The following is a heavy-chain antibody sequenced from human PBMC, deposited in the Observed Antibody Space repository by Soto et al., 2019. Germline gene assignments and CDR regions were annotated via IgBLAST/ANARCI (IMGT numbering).Heavy chain of an antibody. J-gene: IGHJ3*02. CDR1: GGTFSSYA. CDR3: ARDRVTMIVVDKEPLGDAFDI. D-gene: IGHD3-22*01. V-gene: IGHV1-69*12. CDR2: IIPIFGTA. Sequence: QVQLVQSGAEVKKPGSSVKVSCKASGGTFSSYAISWVRQAPGQGLEWMGGIIPIFGTANYAQKFQGRVTITADESTSTAYMELSSLRSEDTAVYYCARDRVTMIVVDKEPLGDAFDIWGQGTMVTVSS.